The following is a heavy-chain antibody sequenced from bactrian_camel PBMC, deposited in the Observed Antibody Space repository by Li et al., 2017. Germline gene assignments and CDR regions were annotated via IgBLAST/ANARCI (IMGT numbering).Heavy chain of an antibody. V-gene: IGHV3-3*01. J-gene: IGHJ4*01. Sequence: HVQLVESGGGSVQAGGSLSVSCTDSRRTYSTYCMDWFRQAPGKEREGVVALASDGSTWYADSVKGRFTISQDPAKNTLWLQMNSLKPEDSATYYCAAGGGNGAFCYTGERSMDYWGQGTQVTVS. CDR1: RRTYSTYC. CDR2: LASDGST. D-gene: IGHD2*01. CDR3: AAGGGNGAFCYTGERSMDY.